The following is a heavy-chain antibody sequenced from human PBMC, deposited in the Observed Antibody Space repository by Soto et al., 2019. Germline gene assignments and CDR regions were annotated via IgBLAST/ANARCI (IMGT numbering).Heavy chain of an antibody. V-gene: IGHV3-15*07. CDR1: GFIFRNVW. CDR2: IKSETDGGTI. Sequence: ESGGGLVKPGGSLRLSCAGSGFIFRNVWMNWVRQAPGKGLEWVGRIKSETDGGTIDYAAPVKGRFTISRDDSNNTLYLQMNSLKTEDTATYYCTPLALKYNSDWYPLSDWGQGTRVTVSS. CDR3: TPLALKYNSDWYPLSD. D-gene: IGHD6-19*01. J-gene: IGHJ4*02.